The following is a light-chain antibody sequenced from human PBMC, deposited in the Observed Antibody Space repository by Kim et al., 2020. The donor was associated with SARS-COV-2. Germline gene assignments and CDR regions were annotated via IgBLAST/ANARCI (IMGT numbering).Light chain of an antibody. CDR3: CSYAGSSTFM. Sequence: QSALTQPASVSGSPGQSITISCTGTSSDVGSYNLVSWYQHHPGIAPKLMIYEVSKRPSGGSNRFSGSKSGNTASLTISGLQAEDEADYYCCSYAGSSTFMFGGGTQLTVL. V-gene: IGLV2-23*02. J-gene: IGLJ3*02. CDR2: EVS. CDR1: SSDVGSYNL.